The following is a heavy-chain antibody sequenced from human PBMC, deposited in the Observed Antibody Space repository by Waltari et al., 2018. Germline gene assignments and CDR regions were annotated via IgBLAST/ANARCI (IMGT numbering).Heavy chain of an antibody. CDR1: GFTFTNHG. CDR3: ARGDGGSGLGASDI. D-gene: IGHD3-3*01. CDR2: IWYDGSNK. Sequence: QVQLVESGGGVVQSGRSLRLSCVGSGFTFTNHGMNGGRQAPGKGLEWVAVIWYDGSNKNYVDSVKGRFTISRDNSKNTMYLEMNRLRAEDTAVYFCARGDGGSGLGASDIWGQGTMVTVSS. V-gene: IGHV3-33*01. J-gene: IGHJ3*02.